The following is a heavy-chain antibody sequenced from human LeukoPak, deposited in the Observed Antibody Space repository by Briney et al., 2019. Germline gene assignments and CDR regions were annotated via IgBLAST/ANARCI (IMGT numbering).Heavy chain of an antibody. CDR2: MNPNSGNT. V-gene: IGHV1-8*01. Sequence: ASVKVSCKASGYTFTSYDINWVRQATGEGLEWMGWMNPNSGNTGYAQKFQGRVTMTRNTSICTAYMELSSLGSEDTAVYYCARRRRGVVRGLAPFDPWGQGTLVTVSS. D-gene: IGHD3-10*01. J-gene: IGHJ5*02. CDR1: GYTFTSYD. CDR3: ARRRRGVVRGLAPFDP.